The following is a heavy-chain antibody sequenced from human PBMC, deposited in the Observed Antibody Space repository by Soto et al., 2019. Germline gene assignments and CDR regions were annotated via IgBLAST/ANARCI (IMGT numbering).Heavy chain of an antibody. D-gene: IGHD4-17*01. CDR2: IIPILGIA. V-gene: IGHV1-69*02. J-gene: IGHJ4*02. CDR1: GGTFSSYT. CDR3: ARQEGRRYYFDY. Sequence: QVQLVQSGAEVKKPGSSVKVSCKASGGTFSSYTISWVRQAPGQGLEWMGRIIPILGIANYAQKFQGRVTITADKPTSTAYKELRSLRAEDTAVYYCARQEGRRYYFDYWGQGTLVTVSS.